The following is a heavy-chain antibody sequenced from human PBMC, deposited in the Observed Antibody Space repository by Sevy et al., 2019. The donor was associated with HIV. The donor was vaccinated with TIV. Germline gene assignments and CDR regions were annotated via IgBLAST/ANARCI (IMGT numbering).Heavy chain of an antibody. D-gene: IGHD3-22*01. V-gene: IGHV3-74*01. Sequence: WGSLRLSCAASGFTFSSYWMHWVRQAPGKGLVRVSRINSDGSSTSYADSVKGRFTISRDNAKNLLYLQMNRLRAEDTAVYYCASTPYYYDSSGYLFDYWGQGTLVTVSS. CDR1: GFTFSSYW. J-gene: IGHJ4*02. CDR3: ASTPYYYDSSGYLFDY. CDR2: INSDGSST.